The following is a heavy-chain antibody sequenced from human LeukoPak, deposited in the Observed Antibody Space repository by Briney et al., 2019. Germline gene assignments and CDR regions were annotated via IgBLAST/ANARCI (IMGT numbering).Heavy chain of an antibody. CDR2: ISSNSSTI. Sequence: GGSLRLSCAASGFTFSTYSINWLRQAPGKGLEWVSYISSNSSTIFYADSVKGRFTISRDNVKNSLYVQMSSLRVEDTAVYYCARDGIMDVWGKGTTVTVSS. CDR1: GFTFSTYS. CDR3: ARDGIMDV. V-gene: IGHV3-48*01. D-gene: IGHD1-14*01. J-gene: IGHJ6*03.